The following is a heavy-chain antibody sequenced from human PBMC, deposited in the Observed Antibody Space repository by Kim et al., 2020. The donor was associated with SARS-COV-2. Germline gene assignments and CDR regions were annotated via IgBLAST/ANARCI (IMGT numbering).Heavy chain of an antibody. J-gene: IGHJ3*02. CDR1: GGSISSSY. V-gene: IGHV4-59*08. D-gene: IGHD3-10*01. CDR2: IYYSGST. CDR3: ARQGSGGYYNVHAFDI. Sequence: SETLSLTCTVSGGSISSSYWSWIRQPPGKGLEWIGYIYYSGSTNYNPSLKSRVTISVDTSKNQISLKLSSVTAADTAVYYCARQGSGGYYNVHAFDIWGQGTMVTVSS.